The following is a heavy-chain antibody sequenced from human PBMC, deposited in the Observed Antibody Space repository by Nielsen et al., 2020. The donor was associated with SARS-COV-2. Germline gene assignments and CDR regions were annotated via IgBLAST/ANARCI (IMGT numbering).Heavy chain of an antibody. CDR1: GFTFSSYG. Sequence: GGSLRLSCAASGFTFSSYGMHWVRQAPGKGLEWVANIKQDGSEKYYVDSVKGRFTISRDNAKNSLYLQMNSLRAEDTAVYYCARPEVWYEELPFDYWGQGTLVTVSS. J-gene: IGHJ4*02. CDR3: ARPEVWYEELPFDY. D-gene: IGHD6-13*01. V-gene: IGHV3-7*03. CDR2: IKQDGSEK.